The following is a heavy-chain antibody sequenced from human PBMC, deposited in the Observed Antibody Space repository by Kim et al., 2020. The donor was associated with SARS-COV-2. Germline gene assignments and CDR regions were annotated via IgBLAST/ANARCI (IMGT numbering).Heavy chain of an antibody. J-gene: IGHJ4*01. V-gene: IGHV4-34*01. CDR3: ASGGSSGWYRARVGLDY. D-gene: IGHD6-13*01. CDR2: INLSGSS. Sequence: SETLSLTCAVYGGSFSGYYWNWIRLPPGKGLERIGDINLSGSSNYNQSLKSRVTLSVDTAKKQFSLALRSVTAADTAVYYCASGGSSGWYRARVGLDYWG. CDR1: GGSFSGYY.